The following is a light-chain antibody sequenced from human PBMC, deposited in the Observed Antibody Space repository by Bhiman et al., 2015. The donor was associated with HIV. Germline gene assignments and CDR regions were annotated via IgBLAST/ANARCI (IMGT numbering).Light chain of an antibody. CDR3: SSYTISSSLV. CDR2: GNN. J-gene: IGLJ2*01. V-gene: IGLV1-40*01. Sequence: QSVLTQPPSVSGAPGQRVTISCTGGSSNIGAGSDVHWYQQLPGTAPKLLIYGNNNRPSGIPDRFSGSKSGTSASLAITGLQAEDEADYYCSSYTISSSLVFGGGTKLTVL. CDR1: SSNIGAGSD.